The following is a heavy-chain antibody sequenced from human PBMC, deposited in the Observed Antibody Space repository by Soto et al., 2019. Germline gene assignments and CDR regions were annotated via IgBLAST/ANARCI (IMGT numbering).Heavy chain of an antibody. CDR3: ARSWDIVATFPVDY. CDR2: ISWNSGSI. V-gene: IGHV3-9*01. Sequence: PGGSLRLSCAASGFTFDDYAMHWVRQAPGKGLEWVSGISWNSGSIGYADSVKGRFTISRDNAKSSLYLQMNSLRAEDTALYYCARSWDIVATFPVDYWGQGTLVTVSS. J-gene: IGHJ4*02. CDR1: GFTFDDYA. D-gene: IGHD5-12*01.